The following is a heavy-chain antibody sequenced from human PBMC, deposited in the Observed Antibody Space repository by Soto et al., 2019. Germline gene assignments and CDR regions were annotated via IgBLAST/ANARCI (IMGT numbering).Heavy chain of an antibody. V-gene: IGHV4-59*01. Sequence: SETLSLTCTVSGGSISSYYWSWIRQPPGKGLEWIGYIYYSGSTNYNPSLKSRVTISVDTSKNQFSLKLSSVTAADTAVYYCARGSLGEFWDFDYWGQGTLVTVSS. CDR2: IYYSGST. CDR3: ARGSLGEFWDFDY. J-gene: IGHJ4*02. D-gene: IGHD3-16*01. CDR1: GGSISSYY.